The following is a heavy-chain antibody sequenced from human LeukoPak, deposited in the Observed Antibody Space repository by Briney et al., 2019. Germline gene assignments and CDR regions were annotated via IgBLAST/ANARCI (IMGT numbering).Heavy chain of an antibody. D-gene: IGHD3-22*01. J-gene: IGHJ4*02. CDR2: ISSSGSTI. CDR1: GGSISSSSYY. Sequence: LSLTCTVSGGSISSSSYYWGWIRQAPGKGLEWVSYISSSGSTIYYADSVKGRFTISRDNAKNSLYLQMNSLRAEDTAVYYCARDVAYYDSSSFDYWGQGTLVTVSS. CDR3: ARDVAYYDSSSFDY. V-gene: IGHV3-11*01.